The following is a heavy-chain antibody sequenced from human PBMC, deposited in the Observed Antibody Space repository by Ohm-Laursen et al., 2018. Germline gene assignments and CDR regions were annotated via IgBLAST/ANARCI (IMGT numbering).Heavy chain of an antibody. CDR1: GGSISSYY. CDR2: ISYNGST. D-gene: IGHD3-22*01. J-gene: IGHJ4*02. Sequence: GTLSLTCTVSGGSISSYYWSWIRQPPGKGLEWIGYISYNGSTNYNPSLKSRVTISVDTSRNHFSLILSSVTAADTAVYYCSRHQFSSGSYFDYWGQGTLVTVSS. V-gene: IGHV4-59*08. CDR3: SRHQFSSGSYFDY.